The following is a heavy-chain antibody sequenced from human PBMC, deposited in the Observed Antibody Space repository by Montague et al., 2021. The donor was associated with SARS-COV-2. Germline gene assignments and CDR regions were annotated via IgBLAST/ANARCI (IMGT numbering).Heavy chain of an antibody. CDR3: ARDSEQLPPGAFDI. CDR1: GFNFNSYP. Sequence: SRRLSWSASGFNFNSYPMHWVRQAPGKGLEWVAVISSDGGVNYSADSVKGRFTISRDNSKNTLFLEMHSLRAEDTAVYYCARDSEQLPPGAFDIWGQGTVVTVSS. D-gene: IGHD1/OR15-1a*01. V-gene: IGHV3-30*04. J-gene: IGHJ3*02. CDR2: ISSDGGVN.